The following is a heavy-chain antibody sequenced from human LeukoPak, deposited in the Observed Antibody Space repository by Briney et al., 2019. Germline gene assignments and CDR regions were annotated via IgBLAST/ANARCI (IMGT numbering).Heavy chain of an antibody. D-gene: IGHD6-13*01. V-gene: IGHV3-48*03. J-gene: IGHJ4*02. CDR1: GFTFSSYE. Sequence: GRSLRICCAASGFTFSSYEKNWVRKAPGKGQARISYISSSSSIIYYADSVKGRFTISRDNAKNSLYLQMNSLRAEDTAVYYCARDHRSQYSSSWYGGIYFDYWGQGTLVTVSS. CDR2: ISSSSSII. CDR3: ARDHRSQYSSSWYGGIYFDY.